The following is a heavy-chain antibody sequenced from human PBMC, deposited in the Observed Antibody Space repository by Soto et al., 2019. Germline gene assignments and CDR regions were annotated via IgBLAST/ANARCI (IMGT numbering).Heavy chain of an antibody. J-gene: IGHJ6*03. CDR3: AGGPYPPYYDFWSGYYNYYYYYMDV. CDR1: GYTFTSYD. D-gene: IGHD3-3*01. Sequence: QVQLVQSGAEVKKPGASVKVSCKASGYTFTSYDINWVRQATGQGLEWMGWMNPNSGNTGYAQKYKARGPRPTSTPISTAYMELTTLRFGDTPGDYGAGGPYPPYYDFWSGYYNYYYYYMDVWGKGTTVTVSS. V-gene: IGHV1-8*01. CDR2: MNPNSGNT.